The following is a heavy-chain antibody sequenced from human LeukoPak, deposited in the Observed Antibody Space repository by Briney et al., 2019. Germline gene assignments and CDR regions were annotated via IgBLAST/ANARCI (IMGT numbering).Heavy chain of an antibody. Sequence: SETLSLTCAVYGGSFSGYYWSWIRQPPGKGLEWIGEINHSGSTNYNPSLKSRVTISVDTSKNQFSLKLNSVTAADTAAYYCARRRAVAGFDPWGQGTLVTVSS. V-gene: IGHV4-34*01. CDR1: GGSFSGYY. J-gene: IGHJ5*02. CDR2: INHSGST. D-gene: IGHD6-19*01. CDR3: ARRRAVAGFDP.